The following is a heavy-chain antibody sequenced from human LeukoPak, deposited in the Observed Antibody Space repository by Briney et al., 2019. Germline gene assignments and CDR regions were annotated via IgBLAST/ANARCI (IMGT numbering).Heavy chain of an antibody. Sequence: ESGPTLVKPTQTLTLICTFSGFSLTSNGVGVAWIRQPPGKALEWLALIYWDDDKRYSPSLHNRLTITKDTSKNQVVLTMANMDPEDTATYFCAHRRMDSAMLSLYFDYWGQGTLVTVSP. D-gene: IGHD1-26*01. CDR2: IYWDDDK. CDR1: GFSLTSNGVG. V-gene: IGHV2-5*02. J-gene: IGHJ4*02. CDR3: AHRRMDSAMLSLYFDY.